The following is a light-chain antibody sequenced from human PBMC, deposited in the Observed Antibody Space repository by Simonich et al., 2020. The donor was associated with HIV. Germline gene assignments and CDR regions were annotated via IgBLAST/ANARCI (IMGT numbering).Light chain of an antibody. V-gene: IGKV3-15*01. CDR1: QSVSSN. Sequence: IVMTQSPATLSVSPGERATPSCRAIQSVSSNLAWYQQKPGQPPKLLIYWASTRESGVPDRCSGSGSGTDFTLTISSLQAEDVAVYYCQQYYSSPHTSGQGTRLEIK. J-gene: IGKJ2*01. CDR3: QQYYSSPHT. CDR2: WAS.